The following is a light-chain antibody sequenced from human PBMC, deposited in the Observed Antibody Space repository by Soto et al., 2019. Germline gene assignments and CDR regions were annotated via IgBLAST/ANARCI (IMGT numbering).Light chain of an antibody. CDR1: ESVSGRY. V-gene: IGKV3D-20*01. CDR3: QQSYNTPLT. Sequence: EIVLTQSPVTLSLSPGERATLSCGASESVSGRYLAWYQQQPGLAPRLLIYDASTRATGVPYRFSGSGSGTDFTLTVSRLEPEDFATYYCQQSYNTPLTFGPGTKVDI. J-gene: IGKJ3*01. CDR2: DAS.